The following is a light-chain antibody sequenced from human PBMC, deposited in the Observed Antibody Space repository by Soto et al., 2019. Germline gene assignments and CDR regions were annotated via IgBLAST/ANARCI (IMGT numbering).Light chain of an antibody. CDR2: DTS. CDR3: QQANSFPLT. CDR1: QSISSW. Sequence: DIQMTQSPATLSASVGDRVTITCRASQSISSWLAWYQQKPGKAPNLLIYDTSTLKSGVPSRFSGSGSGTDFTITISSLQPEDFATYYCQQANSFPLTFGPGTKVDI. V-gene: IGKV1-5*01. J-gene: IGKJ3*01.